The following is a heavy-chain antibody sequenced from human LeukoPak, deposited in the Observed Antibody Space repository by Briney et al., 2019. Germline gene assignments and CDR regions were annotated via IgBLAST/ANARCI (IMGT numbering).Heavy chain of an antibody. Sequence: PSETLSLTCTISGDSISTYYWSWLRQSPGKGLEWIGDVNLSGSTNYNTSLNYNPSLKSRVSISVDTSKNQFSLKLSSGTAAGTAVYYCARGVWLARDYWGQGTLVTVSS. V-gene: IGHV4-59*01. D-gene: IGHD6-19*01. CDR1: GDSISTYY. CDR3: ARGVWLARDY. CDR2: VNLSGST. J-gene: IGHJ4*02.